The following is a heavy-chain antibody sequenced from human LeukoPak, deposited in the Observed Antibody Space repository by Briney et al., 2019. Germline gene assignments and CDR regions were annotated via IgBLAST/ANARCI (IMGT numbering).Heavy chain of an antibody. CDR3: ARDLHYYDSSGPHDY. CDR2: ISSSSSYI. V-gene: IGHV3-21*01. J-gene: IGHJ4*02. Sequence: GGSLRLSCAASGFTFSSYSMNWVRQAPGKGLEWVSSISSSSSYIYYADSVKGRFTISRDNAKNSLYLQVNSLRAEDTAVYYCARDLHYYDSSGPHDYWGQGTLVTVSS. D-gene: IGHD3-22*01. CDR1: GFTFSSYS.